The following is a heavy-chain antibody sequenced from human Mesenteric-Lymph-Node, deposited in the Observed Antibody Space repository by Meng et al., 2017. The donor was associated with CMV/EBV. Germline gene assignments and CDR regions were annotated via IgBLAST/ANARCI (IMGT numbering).Heavy chain of an antibody. D-gene: IGHD2-2*01. CDR1: GYTFTSYD. J-gene: IGHJ6*02. Sequence: ASVKVSCKASGYTFTSYDINWVRQATGQGHEWMGWMNPNSGNTGYAQKFQGRVTMTRNTSISTAYMELSSLRSEDTAVYYCARKAAGCSSTSCYLSYYYYYGMDVWGQGTTVTVSS. CDR2: MNPNSGNT. V-gene: IGHV1-8*01. CDR3: ARKAAGCSSTSCYLSYYYYYGMDV.